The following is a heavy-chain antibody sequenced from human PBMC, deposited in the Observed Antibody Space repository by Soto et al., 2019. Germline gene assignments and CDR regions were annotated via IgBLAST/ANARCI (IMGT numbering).Heavy chain of an antibody. Sequence: QVQLVQSGAEVKKPGSSVKVSCKASGGTFSSYAISWVRQAPGQGLEWMVGIIPIFGTANYAQKFQGRVTITADKSTSTAYMELSSLRSEDTAVYYCAREGCTNGVCYHYYYYGMDVWGQGTTVTVSS. CDR2: IIPIFGTA. V-gene: IGHV1-69*06. CDR1: GGTFSSYA. D-gene: IGHD2-8*01. J-gene: IGHJ6*02. CDR3: AREGCTNGVCYHYYYYGMDV.